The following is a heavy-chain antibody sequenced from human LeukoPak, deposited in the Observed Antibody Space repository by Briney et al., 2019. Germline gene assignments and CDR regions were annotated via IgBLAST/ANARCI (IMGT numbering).Heavy chain of an antibody. CDR3: AIGQHSSSWIIDY. D-gene: IGHD6-13*01. CDR2: TNAGNGDT. J-gene: IGHJ4*02. V-gene: IGHV1-3*02. Sequence: ASVKVSCKASGYIFSNNAMHWVRQAPGQRLEWMGWTNAGNGDTKYSQEFQGRVTITRDTSASTTYTELSSLRSDDMGVYYCAIGQHSSSWIIDYWGQGTLVTVSS. CDR1: GYIFSNNA.